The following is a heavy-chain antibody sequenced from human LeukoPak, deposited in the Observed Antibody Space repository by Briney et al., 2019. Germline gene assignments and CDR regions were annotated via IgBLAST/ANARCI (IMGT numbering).Heavy chain of an antibody. V-gene: IGHV3-30*03. D-gene: IGHD2-15*01. CDR1: GFTFSSYG. J-gene: IGHJ4*02. CDR2: ISYDGSNK. CDR3: ARGRKDCSAGNCYSDY. Sequence: PGRSLRLSCAASGFTFSSYGMHWVRQAPGKGLEWVAVISYDGSNKYYADSMKGRFTISRDNSKNTLYLQMNSLRAEDTAVYYCARGRKDCSAGNCYSDYWGQGTLVTVSS.